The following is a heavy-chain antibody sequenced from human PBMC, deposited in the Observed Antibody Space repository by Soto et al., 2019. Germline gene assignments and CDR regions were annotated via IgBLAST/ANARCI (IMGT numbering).Heavy chain of an antibody. CDR1: GGAISSYY. Sequence: SETLSLTCTVFGGAISSYYWSWIRQPPGKGLKWIGYIYYSGSTNYNPSLKSRVTISVDTSKNQFSLRLSSVTAADTAVYYCARALTGDLAFDHWGQGVLVTVS. J-gene: IGHJ4*02. V-gene: IGHV4-59*01. CDR2: IYYSGST. D-gene: IGHD7-27*01. CDR3: ARALTGDLAFDH.